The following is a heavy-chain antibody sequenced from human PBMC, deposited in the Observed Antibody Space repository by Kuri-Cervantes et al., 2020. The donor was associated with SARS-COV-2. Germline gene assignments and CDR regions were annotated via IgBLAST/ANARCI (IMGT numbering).Heavy chain of an antibody. CDR2: IYYSGST. CDR1: GGSISSYY. J-gene: IGHJ3*02. CDR3: AREVEGSDAFDI. Sequence: GSLRLSCTVSGGSISSYYWSWIRQPPGKGLEWIGYIYYSGSTNYNPSLKSRVTISVDTSKNQFSLKLSSVTAADTAVYYCAREVEGSDAFDIWGRGTMVTDSS. V-gene: IGHV4-59*01.